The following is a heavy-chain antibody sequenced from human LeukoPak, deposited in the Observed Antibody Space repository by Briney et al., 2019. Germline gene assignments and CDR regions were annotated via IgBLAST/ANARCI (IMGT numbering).Heavy chain of an antibody. CDR1: GYTFTSYD. D-gene: IGHD3-10*01. Sequence: GASVKVSCKASGYTFTSYDINWVRQATGQGLEWMGWISAYNGNTNYAQKLQGRVTMTTDTSTSTAYMELRSLRSDDTAVYYCALTLWFGESLPFDYWGQGTLVTVSS. CDR2: ISAYNGNT. CDR3: ALTLWFGESLPFDY. V-gene: IGHV1-18*01. J-gene: IGHJ4*02.